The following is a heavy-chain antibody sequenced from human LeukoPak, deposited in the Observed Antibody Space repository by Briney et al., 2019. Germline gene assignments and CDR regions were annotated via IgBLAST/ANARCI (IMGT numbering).Heavy chain of an antibody. D-gene: IGHD6-19*01. Sequence: SETLSLTCAVYGGSFRGYYWSWIRQPPGKGLEWIGEINHSGSTNSNPSLKSRVTISVDTSKNQFSLKLSSVTAADTAVYYCAAQHSSGWYQATRNWFDPWGQGTLVTVSS. J-gene: IGHJ5*02. CDR2: INHSGST. CDR3: AAQHSSGWYQATRNWFDP. CDR1: GGSFRGYY. V-gene: IGHV4-34*01.